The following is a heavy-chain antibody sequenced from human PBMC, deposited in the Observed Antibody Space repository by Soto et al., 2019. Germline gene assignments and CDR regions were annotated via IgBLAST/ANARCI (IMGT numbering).Heavy chain of an antibody. CDR1: GFTFSSYA. CDR3: ARDYYKYYDSSGYYRSPAY. V-gene: IGHV3-30-3*01. Sequence: GGSLRLSCAASGFTFSSYAMHCVRQAPDKGLEWVALISYDGSDKDYADSVKGRFTISRDNSRNTLFLQMNSLRAEDTAVYYCARDYYKYYDSSGYYRSPAYWGQGTLVTVSS. J-gene: IGHJ4*02. D-gene: IGHD3-22*01. CDR2: ISYDGSDK.